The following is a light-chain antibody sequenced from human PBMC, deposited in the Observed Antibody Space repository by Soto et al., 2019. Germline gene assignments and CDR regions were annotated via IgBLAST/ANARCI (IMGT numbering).Light chain of an antibody. CDR1: QSVSSN. CDR3: QQYGSAPWT. J-gene: IGKJ1*01. V-gene: IGKV3-20*01. CDR2: AAS. Sequence: EIVMTQSPATLSASPGERVTLSCRASQSVSSNLAWYQQKPGQAPRLLIYAASTRATGIPDRFSGSGSGTDFTLTISRLEPEDFAVYYCQQYGSAPWTFGQGTKVDIK.